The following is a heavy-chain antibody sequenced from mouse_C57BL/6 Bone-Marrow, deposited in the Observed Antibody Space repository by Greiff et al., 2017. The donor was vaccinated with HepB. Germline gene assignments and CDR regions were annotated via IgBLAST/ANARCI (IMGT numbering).Heavy chain of an antibody. Sequence: QVQLQQSGAELARPGASVKLSCKASGYTFTSYGISWVKQRTGQGLEWIGEIYPRSGNTYYNEKFKGKATLTADKSSSTAYMELRSLTSEDSAVYFCARRGNGVWYFDYWGQGTTLTVSS. CDR1: GYTFTSYG. CDR3: ARRGNGVWYFDY. J-gene: IGHJ2*01. CDR2: IYPRSGNT. V-gene: IGHV1-81*01.